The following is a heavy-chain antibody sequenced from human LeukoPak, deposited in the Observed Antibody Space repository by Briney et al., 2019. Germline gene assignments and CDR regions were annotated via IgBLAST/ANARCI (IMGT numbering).Heavy chain of an antibody. CDR2: INHSGST. CDR3: VQRYFDWLSWGYFDY. Sequence: SETLSLTCTVSGYSISNGYYWGWIRRPPGKGLEWVGEINHSGSTNYNPSLKSRVTISVDTSKNQFSLKLSSVTAADTAVYYCVQRYFDWLSWGYFDYWGQGTLVTVSS. CDR1: GYSISNGYY. V-gene: IGHV4-38-2*02. D-gene: IGHD3-9*01. J-gene: IGHJ4*02.